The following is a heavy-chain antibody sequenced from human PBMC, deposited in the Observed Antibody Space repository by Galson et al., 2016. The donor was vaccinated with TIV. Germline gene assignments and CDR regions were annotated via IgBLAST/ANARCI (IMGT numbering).Heavy chain of an antibody. V-gene: IGHV1-46*03. CDR1: GYIFRTFD. CDR2: INPDSGDR. Sequence: SVKVSCKASGYIFRTFDMHWVRQAPGKGFQWMGRINPDSGDRTYPPTFQGKVSITRDTSTNTLYMELSSLTLADTAVYYCARGYQFGGGGYFDYWGQGTLVTVSS. CDR3: ARGYQFGGGGYFDY. J-gene: IGHJ4*02. D-gene: IGHD3-16*01.